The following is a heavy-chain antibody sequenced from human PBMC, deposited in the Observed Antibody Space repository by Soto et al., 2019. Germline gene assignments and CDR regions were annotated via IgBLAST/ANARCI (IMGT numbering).Heavy chain of an antibody. CDR2: IDPSDSYT. J-gene: IGHJ6*02. CDR3: ARHGAARAAAGYGMAV. V-gene: IGHV5-10-1*01. Sequence: PGESVKSSCKGSGYSFTSYLISWVRQIAGKGLEWMVRIDPSDSYTNYSPSFQGHVTISADKSISTAYLQWSSLKASDTAMYYCARHGAARAAAGYGMAVWGQGTTVTLSS. D-gene: IGHD6-13*01. CDR1: GYSFTSYL.